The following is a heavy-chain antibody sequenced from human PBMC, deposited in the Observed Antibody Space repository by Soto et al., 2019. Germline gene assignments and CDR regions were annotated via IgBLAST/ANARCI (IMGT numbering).Heavy chain of an antibody. J-gene: IGHJ6*02. CDR3: ARDYDILTGYSYGMDV. CDR2: ISAYNGNT. D-gene: IGHD3-9*01. Sequence: QVQLVQSGAEVKKPGASVKVSCKASGYTFTSYGISWVRQAPGQGLEWMGWISAYNGNTNYAQKLQGRVTMTTDTATSTAYMELKSLRSDDTAVYYCARDYDILTGYSYGMDVWGQGTTVTVSS. CDR1: GYTFTSYG. V-gene: IGHV1-18*01.